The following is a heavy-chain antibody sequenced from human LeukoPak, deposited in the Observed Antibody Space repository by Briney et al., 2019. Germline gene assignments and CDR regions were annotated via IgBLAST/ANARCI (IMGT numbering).Heavy chain of an antibody. D-gene: IGHD3-22*01. CDR1: GGSFSGYY. J-gene: IGHJ4*02. CDR3: AREAYDSSR. Sequence: SETLSLTCAVYGGSFSGYYWSWIRRPPGKGLEWIGEINHSGSTNYNPSLKSRVTISVDTSKNQFSLKLSSVTAADTAVYYCAREAYDSSRWGQGTLVTVSS. CDR2: INHSGST. V-gene: IGHV4-34*01.